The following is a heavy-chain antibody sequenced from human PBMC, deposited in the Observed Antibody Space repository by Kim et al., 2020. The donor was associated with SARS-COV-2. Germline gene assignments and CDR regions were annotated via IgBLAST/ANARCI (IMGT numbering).Heavy chain of an antibody. Sequence: SETLSLTCAVYGGSFSGYYWSWIRQPPGKGLEWIGEINHSGSTNYNPSLKSRVTISVDTSKNQFSLKLSSVTAADTAVYYCYFSDWFGMHVWGQGTTVT. D-gene: IGHD3-9*01. J-gene: IGHJ6*02. CDR3: YFSDWFGMHV. CDR1: GGSFSGYY. V-gene: IGHV4-34*01. CDR2: INHSGST.